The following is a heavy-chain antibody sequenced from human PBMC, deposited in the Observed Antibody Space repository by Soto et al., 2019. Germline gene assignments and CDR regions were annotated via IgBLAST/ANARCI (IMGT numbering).Heavy chain of an antibody. J-gene: IGHJ6*02. CDR1: GDSISSADYY. V-gene: IGHV4-30-4*01. Sequence: SETLSLTCTVSGDSISSADYYWSWICQTKGKGREWIGHIFYSGTTYYNPSLKSRLTISVDPSKNQFSLRLTSVTAADTAVYYCARDLWVEPELYYYGMDVWGQGTTVTVPS. CDR2: IFYSGTT. CDR3: ARDLWVEPELYYYGMDV. D-gene: IGHD1-1*01.